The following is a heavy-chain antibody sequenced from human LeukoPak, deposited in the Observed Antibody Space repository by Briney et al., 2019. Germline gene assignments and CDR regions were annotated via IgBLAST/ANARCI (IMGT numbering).Heavy chain of an antibody. V-gene: IGHV1-2*02. CDR2: INPNSGDT. J-gene: IGHJ5*02. CDR3: ARGWGRTSSAFDP. CDR1: AYTFTGNY. Sequence: GASVKVSCKAAAYTFTGNYLRWVRLAPGQGLEWMGWINPNSGDTKYAQKFQGRVTMTRDTSVSTAHMQLSRMRYDDTAVYYCARGWGRTSSAFDPWGQGTLVTVSS. D-gene: IGHD2-2*01.